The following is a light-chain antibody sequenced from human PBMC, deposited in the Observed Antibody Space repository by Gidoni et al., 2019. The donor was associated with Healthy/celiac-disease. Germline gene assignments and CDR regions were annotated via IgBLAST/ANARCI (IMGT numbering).Light chain of an antibody. Sequence: AIRMTQSPSSFSASTGDRVTITCRASQGISSYLAWYQQKPGKAPKLLIYAASTLQSGVPSRFSGSGSGTDFTLTSSCLQSEDFATYYCQQYDSYPLTFGGGTKVEIE. CDR2: AAS. CDR3: QQYDSYPLT. J-gene: IGKJ4*01. CDR1: QGISSY. V-gene: IGKV1-8*01.